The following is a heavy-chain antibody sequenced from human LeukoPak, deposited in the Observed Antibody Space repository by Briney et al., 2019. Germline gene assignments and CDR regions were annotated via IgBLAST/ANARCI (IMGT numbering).Heavy chain of an antibody. CDR2: ISAYNGNT. J-gene: IGHJ4*02. Sequence: ASVKVSCKASGYTFTSYGISWVRQAPGQGLAWMGWISAYNGNTNYAQKLQGRVTMTTDTSTSTAYMELRSLRSDDTAVYYCARPRDQGDGYNYVFFDYWGQGTLVTVSS. D-gene: IGHD5-24*01. CDR3: ARPRDQGDGYNYVFFDY. V-gene: IGHV1-18*01. CDR1: GYTFTSYG.